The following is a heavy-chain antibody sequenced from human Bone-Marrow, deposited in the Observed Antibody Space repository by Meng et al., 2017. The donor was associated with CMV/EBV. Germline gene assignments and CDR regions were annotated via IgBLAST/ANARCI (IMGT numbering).Heavy chain of an antibody. CDR3: TRDSGVGVVIDS. V-gene: IGHV3-30*02. Sequence: GGSLRLSCAASGFTFSSYGMYWVRQAPGKGLEWVAFIRYDGTNKYYPDSVKGRFTISRDNAKNSLYLHMNSLRAEDTAVYYCTRDSGVGVVIDSWGQGTLVTVSS. D-gene: IGHD3-3*01. J-gene: IGHJ5*01. CDR1: GFTFSSYG. CDR2: IRYDGTNK.